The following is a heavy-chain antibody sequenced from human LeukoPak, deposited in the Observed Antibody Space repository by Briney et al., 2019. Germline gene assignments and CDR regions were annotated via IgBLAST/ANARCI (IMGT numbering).Heavy chain of an antibody. CDR2: ISYDGSNK. Sequence: GGSLRLSCAASGFTFSSYGMHWVRQAPGKGLEWVAVISYDGSNKYYADSVKGRFTISRDNSKNTLYLQMNSLRAEDTAVYYCARGPISAWEPTHCVYWGQGTLVTVSS. V-gene: IGHV3-30*03. CDR3: ARGPISAWEPTHCVY. D-gene: IGHD1-26*01. J-gene: IGHJ4*02. CDR1: GFTFSSYG.